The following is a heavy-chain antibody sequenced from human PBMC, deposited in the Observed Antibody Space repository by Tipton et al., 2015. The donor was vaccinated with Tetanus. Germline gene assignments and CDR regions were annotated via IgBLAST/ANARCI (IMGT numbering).Heavy chain of an antibody. Sequence: TLSLTCVVSGYSISSGYYWGWIRQPPGKGPEWIASIYRSGSASYNPSLKSRVPISVDTSKTQFSLTLSSLTAADTAVYYCARVPPLATVYFDYWGQGTLVTVSS. V-gene: IGHV4-38-2*01. J-gene: IGHJ4*02. CDR3: ARVPPLATVYFDY. D-gene: IGHD5-24*01. CDR1: GYSISSGYY. CDR2: IYRSGSA.